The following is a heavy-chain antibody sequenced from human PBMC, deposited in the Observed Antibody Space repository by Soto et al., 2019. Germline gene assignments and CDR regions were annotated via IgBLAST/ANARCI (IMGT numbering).Heavy chain of an antibody. V-gene: IGHV4-59*01. CDR1: GGSISSYY. CDR3: ARDVGSSWDY. Sequence: PSETLSLTCTVSGGSISSYYWSWIRQPPGKGLEWIGYIYYSGSTNYNPSLMSRVTISVDTSKNQFSLKLSSVTAADTAVYYCARDVGSSWDYWGQGTLVTVSS. D-gene: IGHD6-13*01. J-gene: IGHJ4*02. CDR2: IYYSGST.